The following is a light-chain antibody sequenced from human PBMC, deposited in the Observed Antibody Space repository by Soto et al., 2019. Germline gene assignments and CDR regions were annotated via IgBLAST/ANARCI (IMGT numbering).Light chain of an antibody. J-gene: IGKJ1*01. V-gene: IGKV3-20*01. CDR1: QTVNRNY. CDR3: QQYIDSPRT. CDR2: GVS. Sequence: EIVLTQSPGTLALSLGDGATLSCRASQTVNRNYLAWYHQKPGQPPRLLIYGVSNRAPGVPDRFSGGGSGTEFTLTIVRLEPDDFGTYYCQQYIDSPRTFGQGTRV.